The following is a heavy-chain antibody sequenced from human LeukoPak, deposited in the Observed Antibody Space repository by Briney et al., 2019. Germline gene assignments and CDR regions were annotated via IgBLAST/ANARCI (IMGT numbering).Heavy chain of an antibody. Sequence: ESGGSLRLSCAASGFTFRSYGMHWVRQAPGKGLEWVAVIWYDGSNKYHADSVKGRFTISRDNSKNTLYLQMNSLRAEDTAVYFCARDRYSGSHGWSGEDYWGQGTLVTVSS. CDR2: IWYDGSNK. V-gene: IGHV3-33*01. CDR3: ARDRYSGSHGWSGEDY. CDR1: GFTFRSYG. J-gene: IGHJ4*02. D-gene: IGHD1-26*01.